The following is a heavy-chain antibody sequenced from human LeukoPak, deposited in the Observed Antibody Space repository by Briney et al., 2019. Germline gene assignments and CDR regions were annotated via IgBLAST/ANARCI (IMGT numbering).Heavy chain of an antibody. Sequence: PSETLSLTCTVSGGSISSSSYYWGWIRQPPGKGLEWIGSIYYSGSTYYNPSLKSRVTISVDTSKNQFSLKLSSVTAADTAVYYCARAGLGLAVATIFGYWGQGTLVTVSS. CDR3: ARAGLGLAVATIFGY. CDR1: GGSISSSSYY. D-gene: IGHD5-12*01. CDR2: IYYSGST. V-gene: IGHV4-39*07. J-gene: IGHJ4*02.